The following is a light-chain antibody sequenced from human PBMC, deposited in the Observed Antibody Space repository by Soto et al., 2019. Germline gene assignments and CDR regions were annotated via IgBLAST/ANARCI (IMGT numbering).Light chain of an antibody. J-gene: IGKJ2*01. CDR3: QHFNSYPYT. CDR2: DAS. Sequence: AIQLTQSPSSLPASVGDRITITCRASQGISSALAWYQHKPGKAPKLLIYDASSLESGVPSRFSGSGSGTDFTLTISSLQPEDFATYYCQHFNSYPYTFGQGTKLEIK. V-gene: IGKV1-13*02. CDR1: QGISSA.